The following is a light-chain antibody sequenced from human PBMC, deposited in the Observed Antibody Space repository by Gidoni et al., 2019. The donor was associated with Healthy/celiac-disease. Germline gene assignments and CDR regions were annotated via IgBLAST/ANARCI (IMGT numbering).Light chain of an antibody. CDR2: GAS. CDR3: QQYDSSPLT. Sequence: ALTPSPGTRSLSPGERATLSRRASQSVSSSYLTWYQQKPGQAPRLLIYGASSRATGIPDRFSGSGSGTDFTLTISSLEPEDFAVYYCQQYDSSPLTFGGGTKVEIK. CDR1: QSVSSSY. V-gene: IGKV3-20*01. J-gene: IGKJ4*01.